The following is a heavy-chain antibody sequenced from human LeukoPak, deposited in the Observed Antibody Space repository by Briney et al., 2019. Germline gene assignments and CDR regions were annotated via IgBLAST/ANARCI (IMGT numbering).Heavy chain of an antibody. CDR2: ISGSGGST. D-gene: IGHD3-22*01. Sequence: GGSLRLSCAASGLTFSSYAMSWVRQAPGKGLEWVSVISGSGGSTHHADSVKGRFSISRDNSKNTLYLQMNSLRGEDTAVYYCASSPQSDYYDIPRAFHIWGQGTLVTISS. J-gene: IGHJ3*02. V-gene: IGHV3-23*01. CDR3: ASSPQSDYYDIPRAFHI. CDR1: GLTFSSYA.